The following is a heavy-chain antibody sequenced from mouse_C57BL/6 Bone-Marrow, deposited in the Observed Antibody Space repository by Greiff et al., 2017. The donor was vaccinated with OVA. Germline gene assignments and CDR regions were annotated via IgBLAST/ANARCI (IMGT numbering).Heavy chain of an antibody. Sequence: EVQLVESGGGLVKPGGSLKLSCAASGFTFSSYAMSWVRQTPEKRLEWVATISDGGSYTYYPDNVKGRFTISRDNAKNNLYLQMSHLKSEDTAMYYCARWFYDGYFYAMDYWGQGTSVTVSS. CDR1: GFTFSSYA. CDR2: ISDGGSYT. V-gene: IGHV5-4*01. D-gene: IGHD2-3*01. J-gene: IGHJ4*01. CDR3: ARWFYDGYFYAMDY.